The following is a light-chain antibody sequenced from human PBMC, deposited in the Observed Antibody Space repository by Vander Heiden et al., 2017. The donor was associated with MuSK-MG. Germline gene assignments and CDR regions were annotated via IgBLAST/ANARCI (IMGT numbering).Light chain of an antibody. V-gene: IGKV4-1*01. CDR2: WAS. J-gene: IGKJ1*01. Sequence: DIVMTQSPDSLAMSLGERATINCKSSQSVLYSSNNKNYLAWYQQKPGQPPKLLIYWASTRESGVPDRFSGSGSGTDFTLTISSLQAEDVAVYYCQQDDRTPPTFGPGTKVEIK. CDR3: QQDDRTPPT. CDR1: QSVLYSSNNKNY.